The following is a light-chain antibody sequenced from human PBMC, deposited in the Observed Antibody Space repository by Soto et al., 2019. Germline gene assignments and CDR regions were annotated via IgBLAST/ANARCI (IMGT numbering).Light chain of an antibody. J-gene: IGKJ2*01. CDR1: QSVSSTY. V-gene: IGKV3-20*01. CDR2: GTS. Sequence: EIVLTQSPGTLSLSPGERATLSCRASQSVSSTYLAWYQQKPGQAPRLLIYGTSSRATGIPDRFSGSGSGTDFTLTINRLEPVDFAVYYCQQYETFAQGTKLEIK. CDR3: QQYET.